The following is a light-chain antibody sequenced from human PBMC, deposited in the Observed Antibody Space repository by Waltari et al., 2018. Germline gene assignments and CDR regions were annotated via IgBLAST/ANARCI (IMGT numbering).Light chain of an antibody. Sequence: QSALTQPRSVSGSPGQSVTISCTGTSSDVGGYNYVSWYQQLPGKAPTPIIYEINKRPSGVPDRFSGSKSGNTASLTISGLQAEDEADYYCCSYAGSYTFGVFGGGTKVTVL. CDR3: CSYAGSYTFGV. CDR1: SSDVGGYNY. J-gene: IGLJ2*01. V-gene: IGLV2-11*01. CDR2: EIN.